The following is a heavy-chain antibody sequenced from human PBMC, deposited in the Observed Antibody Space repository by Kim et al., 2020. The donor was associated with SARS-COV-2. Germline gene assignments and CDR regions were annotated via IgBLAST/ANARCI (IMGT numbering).Heavy chain of an antibody. J-gene: IGHJ4*02. CDR1: GFTFDDYA. CDR3: AKVGPPYGYFDY. CDR2: ISWNSGSI. Sequence: GGSLRLSCAASGFTFDDYAMHWVRQAPGKGLELVSGISWNSGSIGYADSVKGRFTISRDNAKNSLYLQMNSLRAEDTALYYCAKVGPPYGYFDYWGQGTLVTVSS. D-gene: IGHD4-17*01. V-gene: IGHV3-9*01.